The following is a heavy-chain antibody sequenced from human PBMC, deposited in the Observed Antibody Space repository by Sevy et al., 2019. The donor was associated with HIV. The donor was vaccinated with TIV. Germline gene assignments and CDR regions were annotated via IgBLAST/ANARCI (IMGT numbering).Heavy chain of an antibody. Sequence: SQTLSLTCAISGDSVSSNSAARNWIRQSPSRGLEWVGRTYYRSKWYYDYAESVESRININPDTSKNHFSLQLNSVTPEDTAVYYCTRGWYYYFDYWGQGSLVTVSS. V-gene: IGHV6-1*01. D-gene: IGHD6-13*01. CDR3: TRGWYYYFDY. CDR1: GDSVSSNSAA. CDR2: TYYRSKWYY. J-gene: IGHJ4*02.